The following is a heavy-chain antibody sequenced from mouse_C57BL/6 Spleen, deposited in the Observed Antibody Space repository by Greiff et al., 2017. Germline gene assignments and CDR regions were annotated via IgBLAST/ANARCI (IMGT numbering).Heavy chain of an antibody. D-gene: IGHD1-1*01. V-gene: IGHV1-80*01. Sequence: QVQLKQSGAELVKPGASVKISCKASGYAFSSYWMNWVKQRPGKGLEWIGQIYPGDGDTNYNGKFKGKATLTADKSSSTAYMQLSSLTSEDSAVYFCARSEDGSSPYAMDYWGQGTSVTVSS. J-gene: IGHJ4*01. CDR2: IYPGDGDT. CDR1: GYAFSSYW. CDR3: ARSEDGSSPYAMDY.